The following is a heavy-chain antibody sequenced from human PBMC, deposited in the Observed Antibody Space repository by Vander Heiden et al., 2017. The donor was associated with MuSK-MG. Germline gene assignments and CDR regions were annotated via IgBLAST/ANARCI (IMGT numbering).Heavy chain of an antibody. CDR1: GYTFTSYD. J-gene: IGHJ5*02. D-gene: IGHD6-19*01. V-gene: IGHV1-8*01. Sequence: QVQLVQSGAEVKKPGASVKVSCKASGYTFTSYDINWVRQATGQGLEWMGWMNPNSGNTGYAQKFQGRVTMTRNTSISTAYMELSSLRSEDTAVDYCARAGQVQWAGPNWFDPWGQGTLVTVSS. CDR3: ARAGQVQWAGPNWFDP. CDR2: MNPNSGNT.